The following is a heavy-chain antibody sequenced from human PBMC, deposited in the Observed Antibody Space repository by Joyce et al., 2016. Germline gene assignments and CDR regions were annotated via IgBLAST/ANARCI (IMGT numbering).Heavy chain of an antibody. CDR1: GCSLSGYY. CDR2: VHDRGRN. D-gene: IGHD3-10*01. CDR3: ARARRGIILARGEMGEYLQH. Sequence: QVQLQEWGAGLLKPSETLSLTCAVYGCSLSGYYWSWIRQAPGMGLEWIGEVHDRGRNNYNPSLKSRATTAMDTSKNQFALRLTTVTAADTTVYFCARARRGIILARGEMGEYLQHWGRGTVVIVSS. J-gene: IGHJ1*01. V-gene: IGHV4-34*01.